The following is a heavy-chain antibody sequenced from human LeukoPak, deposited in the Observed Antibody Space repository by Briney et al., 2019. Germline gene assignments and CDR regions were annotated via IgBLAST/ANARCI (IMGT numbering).Heavy chain of an antibody. V-gene: IGHV3-74*01. CDR1: GFTFSSYW. J-gene: IGHJ6*02. Sequence: GGSLRLSCAASGFTFSSYWMHWVRQAPGKGLVWVSRINSDGSSTSYADSVKGRFTISRDNAKNTLYLQMNSLRAEDTAVYYCARSASSGWDGDYYYYYGMDVWGQGTTVTVSS. CDR3: ARSASSGWDGDYYYYYGMDV. D-gene: IGHD6-19*01. CDR2: INSDGSST.